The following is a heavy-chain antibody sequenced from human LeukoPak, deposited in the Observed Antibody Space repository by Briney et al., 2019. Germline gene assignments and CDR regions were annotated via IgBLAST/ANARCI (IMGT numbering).Heavy chain of an antibody. CDR1: GFTFSSYA. Sequence: GGSLRLSCAASGFTFSSYAMSWVRQAPGKGLEWVSGITGSGDTTHHVDSVKGRFTISRDNSKNTLFLQMNSLRAEDTAVYYCAKCWRGSGYYCGLIWGQGTLVTVSS. CDR3: AKCWRGSGYYCGLI. V-gene: IGHV3-23*01. CDR2: ITGSGDTT. D-gene: IGHD3-22*01. J-gene: IGHJ4*02.